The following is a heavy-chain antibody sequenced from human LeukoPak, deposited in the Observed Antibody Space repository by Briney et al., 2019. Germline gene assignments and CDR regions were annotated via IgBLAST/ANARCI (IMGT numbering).Heavy chain of an antibody. J-gene: IGHJ1*01. V-gene: IGHV4-34*01. D-gene: IGHD1-7*01. CDR3: ARGPPFGTGTTKDEYFQH. Sequence: SETLSLTCAVYGGSFSGYYWSWIRRPPGKGLEWIGEINHSGSTNYNPSLKSRVTISVDTSKNQFSLKLSSVTAADTAVYYCARGPPFGTGTTKDEYFQHWGQGTLVTVSS. CDR2: INHSGST. CDR1: GGSFSGYY.